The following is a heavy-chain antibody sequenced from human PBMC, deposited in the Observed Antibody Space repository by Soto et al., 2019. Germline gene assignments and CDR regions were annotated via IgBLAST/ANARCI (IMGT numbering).Heavy chain of an antibody. CDR2: ISSSSSTI. D-gene: IGHD6-13*01. Sequence: PGGSLRLSCAASGFTFSSFSMNWVRQAPGKGLEWVSYISSSSSTIYYADSVKGRFTISRDNAKNSLYLQMNSLRDEDTAVYYCARGVAALNYYGMDVWGQGTTVTVSS. V-gene: IGHV3-48*02. CDR1: GFTFSSFS. J-gene: IGHJ6*02. CDR3: ARGVAALNYYGMDV.